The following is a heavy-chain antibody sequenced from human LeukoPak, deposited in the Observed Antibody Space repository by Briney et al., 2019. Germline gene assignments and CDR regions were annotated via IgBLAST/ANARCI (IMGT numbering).Heavy chain of an antibody. D-gene: IGHD6-19*01. CDR2: IKQGGREK. J-gene: IGHJ5*02. Sequence: GGSVRLSCAASGFTFSGYWMSWVRQAAGKGREWVANIKQGGREKYYVDCVKGRFSISRDNAKNSVYPQMNTLRAEDTAVYYCARDEGYSRAWYSGWFDPWGQGTLVTVSS. V-gene: IGHV3-7*01. CDR1: GFTFSGYW. CDR3: ARDEGYSRAWYSGWFDP.